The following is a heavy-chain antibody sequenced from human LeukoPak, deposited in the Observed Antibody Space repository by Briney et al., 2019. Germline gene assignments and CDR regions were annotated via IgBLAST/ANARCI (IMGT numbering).Heavy chain of an antibody. V-gene: IGHV1-69*01. D-gene: IGHD6-19*01. CDR3: ARDQIAVAGTGDY. Sequence: SVKVSCKASGGTFSSYAISWVRQAPGQGLEWMGGIIPIFGTANYAQKFQGRVTITADESTSTAYMELSSLRSEGTAVYYCARDQIAVAGTGDYWGQGTLVTVSS. J-gene: IGHJ4*02. CDR1: GGTFSSYA. CDR2: IIPIFGTA.